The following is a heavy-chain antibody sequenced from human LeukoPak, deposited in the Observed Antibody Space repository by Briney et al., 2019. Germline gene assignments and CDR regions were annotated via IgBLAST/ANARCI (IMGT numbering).Heavy chain of an antibody. CDR1: GGSLSSHY. Sequence: SETLSLTCSVSGGSLSSHYWSWIRQPPGKGLEWIGCIYYSGSTNYSPSLKSRVTISIDTSKKQLSLNLNSVTAADTAVYYCARDRRESTKPNDAFDIWGQGTLVTVSS. CDR3: ARDRRESTKPNDAFDI. CDR2: IYYSGST. V-gene: IGHV4-59*11. D-gene: IGHD1-1*01. J-gene: IGHJ3*02.